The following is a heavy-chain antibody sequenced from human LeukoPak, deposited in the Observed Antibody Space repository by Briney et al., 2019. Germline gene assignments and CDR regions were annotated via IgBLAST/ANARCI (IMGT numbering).Heavy chain of an antibody. V-gene: IGHV3-23*01. CDR2: ISGSGGST. Sequence: GGSLRLSCAASGFTFSSYAMSWVRQAPGKGLEWASAISGSGGSTYYADSVKGRFTISRDNSKNTLYLQMNSLRPEDTAVYYCAKVGEKGNIVVVPAAAWGADFDYWGQGTLVTVSS. CDR1: GFTFSSYA. J-gene: IGHJ4*02. CDR3: AKVGEKGNIVVVPAAAWGADFDY. D-gene: IGHD2-2*01.